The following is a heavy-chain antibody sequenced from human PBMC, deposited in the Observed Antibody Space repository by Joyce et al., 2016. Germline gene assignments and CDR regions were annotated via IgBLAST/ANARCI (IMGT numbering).Heavy chain of an antibody. CDR3: ARDDSSGYPDS. J-gene: IGHJ4*02. Sequence: EVQLVESGGGLVQPGGSLRLSCAASGFTFNIYWMHWVRQAPGKGLVCVSRVNTIGDTTFYADSVKGRFTISRDNAKNTVYLQMNSLTADDTAIYYCARDDSSGYPDSWGQGTLVTVSS. CDR1: GFTFNIYW. D-gene: IGHD3-22*01. CDR2: VNTIGDTT. V-gene: IGHV3-74*01.